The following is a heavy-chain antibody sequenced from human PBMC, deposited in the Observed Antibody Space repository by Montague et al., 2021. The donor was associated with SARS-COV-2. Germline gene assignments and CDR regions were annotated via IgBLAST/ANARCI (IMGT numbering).Heavy chain of an antibody. J-gene: IGHJ4*02. V-gene: IGHV3-30*04. Sequence: SLRLSCAASGFTFSSYALHWVCQAPGKGPEWVAVISYNGRNKQYGDSVKGRSTISRDNSKNTLYLEVNNLRSDDTAVYYCAREPKPVGYSYGYTFFDYWGQGTLVTVSS. CDR2: ISYNGRNK. CDR3: AREPKPVGYSYGYTFFDY. CDR1: GFTFSSYA. D-gene: IGHD5-18*01.